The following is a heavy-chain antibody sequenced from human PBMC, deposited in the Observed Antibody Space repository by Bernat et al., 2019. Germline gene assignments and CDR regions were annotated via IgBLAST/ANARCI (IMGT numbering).Heavy chain of an antibody. J-gene: IGHJ4*02. CDR1: GYRFTSYW. V-gene: IGHV5-51*01. D-gene: IGHD2-2*01. Sequence: EVQLVQSGAEVKKPGESLKISCKGSGYRFTSYWIGWVRQMPGKGLEWMGIIYPGNFDTRYSPSFQGQVTISADKSISSAYLQWSSLKASDTAMYYCARHNEGCGSTGCDFDYWGQGTLVRVSS. CDR3: ARHNEGCGSTGCDFDY. CDR2: IYPGNFDT.